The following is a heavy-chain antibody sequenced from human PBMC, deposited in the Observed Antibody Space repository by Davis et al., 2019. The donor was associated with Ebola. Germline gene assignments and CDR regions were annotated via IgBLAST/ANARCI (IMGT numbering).Heavy chain of an antibody. D-gene: IGHD3-10*01. CDR2: IYYSGST. CDR3: ARHGVEGGVLWFGEPKPRWYSGMDV. CDR1: GGSISSYY. J-gene: IGHJ6*02. Sequence: MPSETLSLTCTVSGGSISSYYWSWIRQPPGKGLEWIGYIYYSGSTNYNPSLKSRVTISVDTSKHQFSLKLSSVTAADTAVYYCARHGVEGGVLWFGEPKPRWYSGMDVWGQGTTVTVSS. V-gene: IGHV4-59*01.